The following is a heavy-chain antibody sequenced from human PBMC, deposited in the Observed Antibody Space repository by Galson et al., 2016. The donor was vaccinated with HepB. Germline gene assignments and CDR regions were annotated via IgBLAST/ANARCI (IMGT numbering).Heavy chain of an antibody. CDR3: AKVKTGGDYDFRSLDY. V-gene: IGHV3-23*01. D-gene: IGHD3-3*01. Sequence: SLRLSCAASGFTFSSYAMSWVRQAPGKGLEWVSAISGSGGSTYYADSVKGRFTISRDNSKNTLYLQMNSLRAEDTAVYYCAKVKTGGDYDFRSLDYWGQGTLVTVSS. CDR2: ISGSGGST. CDR1: GFTFSSYA. J-gene: IGHJ4*02.